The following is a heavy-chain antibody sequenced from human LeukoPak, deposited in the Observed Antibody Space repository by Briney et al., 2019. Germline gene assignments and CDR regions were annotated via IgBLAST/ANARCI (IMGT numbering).Heavy chain of an antibody. J-gene: IGHJ4*02. CDR1: GFTFSNYA. D-gene: IGHD1-1*01. V-gene: IGHV3-23*01. CDR3: ARGPKYIASTGPHYFDY. CDR2: IRAGGGST. Sequence: GGSLRLSCAASGFTFSNYAMTWVRQAPGKGLEWVSGIRAGGGSTNFADSVKGRFTISRDNAENSLYLQMNSLRAEDTAVYYCARGPKYIASTGPHYFDYWGQGTLVTVSS.